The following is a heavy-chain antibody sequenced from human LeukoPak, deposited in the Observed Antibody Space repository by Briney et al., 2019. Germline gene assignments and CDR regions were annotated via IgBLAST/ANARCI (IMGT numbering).Heavy chain of an antibody. CDR2: MNLDGSVA. CDR3: ARDSHLSRLLDY. Sequence: GGSLRLSCEASGFTFSASWMYWVRQPPGKGMVWVSRMNLDGSVASYAASVEGRFTISRDNAKNTLYLQMDSVRADDTAIYYCARDSHLSRLLDYWGQGTPVTVSS. J-gene: IGHJ4*02. CDR1: GFTFSASW. V-gene: IGHV3-74*01.